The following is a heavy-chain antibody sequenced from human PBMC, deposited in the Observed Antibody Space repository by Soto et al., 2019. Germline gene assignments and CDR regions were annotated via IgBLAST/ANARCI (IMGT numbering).Heavy chain of an antibody. Sequence: PGGSLRLSCAASGFSFRNYGMSWVRQAPGKGLEWVAVIWYDGSNKYYADSVKGRFTISRDNSKNTLYLQMNSLRAEDTAVYYCARDIESDYWGQGTLVTVSS. CDR3: ARDIESDY. J-gene: IGHJ4*02. V-gene: IGHV3-33*08. CDR1: GFSFRNYG. D-gene: IGHD1-26*01. CDR2: IWYDGSNK.